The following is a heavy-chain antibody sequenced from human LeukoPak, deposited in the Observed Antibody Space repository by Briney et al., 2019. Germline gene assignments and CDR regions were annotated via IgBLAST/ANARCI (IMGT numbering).Heavy chain of an antibody. J-gene: IGHJ3*02. CDR2: IFGTA. D-gene: IGHD1-1*01. CDR3: ARPRYNWIHYPLDAFDI. Sequence: IFGTANSAQKFQGRVTITTDESTSTAYMELSSLRSEDTAVYYCARPRYNWIHYPLDAFDIWGQGTMVTVSS. V-gene: IGHV1-69*05.